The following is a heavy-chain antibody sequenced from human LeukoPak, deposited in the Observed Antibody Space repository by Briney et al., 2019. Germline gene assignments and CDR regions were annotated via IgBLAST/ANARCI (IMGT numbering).Heavy chain of an antibody. CDR2: TYPRDGST. CDR1: GYTFTSNY. V-gene: IGHV1-46*01. J-gene: IGHJ4*02. CDR3: ARDQEGFDY. Sequence: ASVKVSCKASGYTFTSNYIHWVRQAPGQGLEWMGMTYPRDGSTSYAQKFQGRVTVTRDTSTSTVHMELSGLRSEDTAVYYCARDQEGFDYWGQGTLVTVSS.